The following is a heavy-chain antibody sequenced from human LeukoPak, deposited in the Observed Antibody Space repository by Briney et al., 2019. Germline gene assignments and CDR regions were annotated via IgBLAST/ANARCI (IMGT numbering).Heavy chain of an antibody. CDR3: ATSARKETYYYYGMDV. CDR2: ISVHNGNT. V-gene: IGHV1-18*01. J-gene: IGHJ6*02. Sequence: ASVKVSCKASGYTFTSYGLSWVRQAPGQGLEWMGWISVHNGNTKYALKLQGRVTMTTDTSTSTAYMELRSLRSEDTAVYYCATSARKETYYYYGMDVWGQGTTVTVSS. CDR1: GYTFTSYG. D-gene: IGHD1-14*01.